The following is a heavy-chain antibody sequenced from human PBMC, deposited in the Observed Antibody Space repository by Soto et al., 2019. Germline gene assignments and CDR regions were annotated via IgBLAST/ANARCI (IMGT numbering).Heavy chain of an antibody. Sequence: PGGSLRLSCAASGFTFSSYAMSWVRRAPGKGLEWVSAISGSGGSTYYTDSVRGRFTISRDNSRHTLDLQMNSLRAEDTAVYYCARASSTSSYYWGQGTLVTVSS. D-gene: IGHD2-2*01. J-gene: IGHJ4*02. CDR2: ISGSGGST. CDR3: ARASSTSSYY. CDR1: GFTFSSYA. V-gene: IGHV3-23*01.